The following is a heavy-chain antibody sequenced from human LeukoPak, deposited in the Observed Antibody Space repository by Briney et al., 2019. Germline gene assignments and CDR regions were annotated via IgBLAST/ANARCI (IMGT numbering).Heavy chain of an antibody. J-gene: IGHJ4*02. CDR2: IIPILGIA. Sequence: GASVKVSCKASGGTFSSYAISWVRQAPGQGLGWMGRIIPILGIANYAQKFQGRVTITADKSTSTAYMELSSLRSEDTAVYYCARGMDTAIGYWGQGTLVTVSS. V-gene: IGHV1-69*04. CDR3: ARGMDTAIGY. D-gene: IGHD5-18*01. CDR1: GGTFSSYA.